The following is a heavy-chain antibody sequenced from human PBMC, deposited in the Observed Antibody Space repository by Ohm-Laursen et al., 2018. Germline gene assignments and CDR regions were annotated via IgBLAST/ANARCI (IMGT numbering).Heavy chain of an antibody. CDR3: AASPPGIMSCKGF. J-gene: IGHJ4*02. CDR1: GLSISNSNW. V-gene: IGHV4-28*01. D-gene: IGHD3-16*01. Sequence: SETLSLTCGVSGLSISNSNWWGWIRQPPGKGLEWVGYLYYSGTTYYNPSLKSRVTMSVDTSKDQFSVELTSVTAVDKAVYYCAASPPGIMSCKGFWGQGTLITVSS. CDR2: LYYSGTT.